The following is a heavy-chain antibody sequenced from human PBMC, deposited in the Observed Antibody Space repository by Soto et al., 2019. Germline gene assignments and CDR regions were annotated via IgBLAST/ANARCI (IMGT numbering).Heavy chain of an antibody. CDR2: ISYDGSNK. V-gene: IGHV3-30*18. CDR1: GFTSSSYG. J-gene: IGHJ1*01. Sequence: PGGSLRLSCAASGFTSSSYGMHWVRQAPGKGLEWVAVISYDGSNKYYADSVKGRFTISRDNSKNTLYLQMNSLRAEDTAVYYCAKVNLLYYDSNGYYRAEYFQHWGQGTLVTVSS. CDR3: AKVNLLYYDSNGYYRAEYFQH. D-gene: IGHD3-22*01.